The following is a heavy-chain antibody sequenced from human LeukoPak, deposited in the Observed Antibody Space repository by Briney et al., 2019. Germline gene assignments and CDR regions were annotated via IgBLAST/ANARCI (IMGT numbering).Heavy chain of an antibody. V-gene: IGHV4-34*01. D-gene: IGHD3-3*01. CDR3: ARGRGLFWSGYYYYYYYMDV. J-gene: IGHJ6*03. CDR1: GGSFSGYY. CDR2: INHSGST. Sequence: SETLSLTCAVYGGSFSGYYWSWIRQPPGKGLEWIGEINHSGSTNYNPSLKSRVTISVDTSKNQFSLKLSSVTAADTAVYYCARGRGLFWSGYYYYYYYMDVWGKGTTVTVPS.